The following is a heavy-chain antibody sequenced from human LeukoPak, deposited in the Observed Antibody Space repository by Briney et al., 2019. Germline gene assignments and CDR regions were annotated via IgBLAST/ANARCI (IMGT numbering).Heavy chain of an antibody. D-gene: IGHD4-17*01. CDR3: AKDRRYGVPDDAFDI. Sequence: QTGGSLRLSCAASGFTFSDYYMSRIRQAPGKGLEWVSAISGSGGSTYYADSVKGRFTISRDNSKNTLYLQMNSLRAEDTAVYYCAKDRRYGVPDDAFDIWGQGTMVTVFS. CDR1: GFTFSDYY. V-gene: IGHV3-23*01. CDR2: ISGSGGST. J-gene: IGHJ3*02.